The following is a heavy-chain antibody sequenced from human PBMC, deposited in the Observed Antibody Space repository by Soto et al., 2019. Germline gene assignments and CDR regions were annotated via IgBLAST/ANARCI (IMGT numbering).Heavy chain of an antibody. D-gene: IGHD2-2*01. CDR3: ARDSDFVVVPAAAGDAFAI. CDR2: ISSSSSYI. J-gene: IGHJ3*02. Sequence: GGSLRLSCAASGFTFSSYSMNWVRQAPGKGLEWVSSISSSSSYIYYADSVKGRFTISRDNAKNSLYLQMNSLRAEDTAVYYCARDSDFVVVPAAAGDAFAIWAQRTMDTGSS. CDR1: GFTFSSYS. V-gene: IGHV3-21*01.